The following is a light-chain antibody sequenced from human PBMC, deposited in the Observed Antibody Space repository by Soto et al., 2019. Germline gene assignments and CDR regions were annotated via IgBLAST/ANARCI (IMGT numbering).Light chain of an antibody. CDR2: KAS. Sequence: MSQSPSTLSASVGDRVTITCRASQSISSWLAWYQQKPGKAPKLLIYKASSLESGVPSRFSGSGSGTEFTLTISSLQPEDLAVYYFQQYNNWPRTFGQGTKV. CDR3: QQYNNWPRT. V-gene: IGKV1-5*03. CDR1: QSISSW. J-gene: IGKJ1*01.